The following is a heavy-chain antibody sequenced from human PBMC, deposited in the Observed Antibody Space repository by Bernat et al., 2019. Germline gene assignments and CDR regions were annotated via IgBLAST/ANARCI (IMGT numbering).Heavy chain of an antibody. CDR2: IKEDGSEK. CDR3: TRDGDGYRDF. J-gene: IGHJ4*02. D-gene: IGHD5-24*01. Sequence: EVQLVESGGGLVQPGGSLRLSCAASGFRFSTYWMSWVRQAPGRGLEWVANIKEDGSEKYYVDSVKGRFTISRDNAKNSLYLQMNSLRAEDTALYYCTRDGDGYRDFWGQGTLVTVSS. V-gene: IGHV3-7*03. CDR1: GFRFSTYW.